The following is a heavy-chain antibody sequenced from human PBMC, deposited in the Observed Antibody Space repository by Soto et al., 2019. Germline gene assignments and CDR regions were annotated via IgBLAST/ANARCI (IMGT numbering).Heavy chain of an antibody. CDR1: GYTFTSYD. Sequence: QVQVVQSGAEVKKPGASVKVSCKTSGYTFTSYDISWVRQAPGQGLEWMGWISGYNGNTNYAQKTQGRVTMTTDTSTSTAYLELRSLRSDDTAVYYCARESATTHDGFDIWGQGTMVIVSS. J-gene: IGHJ3*02. CDR3: ARESATTHDGFDI. V-gene: IGHV1-18*01. D-gene: IGHD4-17*01. CDR2: ISGYNGNT.